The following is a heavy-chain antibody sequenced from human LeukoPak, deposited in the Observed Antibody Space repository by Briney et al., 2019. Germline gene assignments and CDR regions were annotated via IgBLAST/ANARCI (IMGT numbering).Heavy chain of an antibody. CDR1: GFTFSSYA. CDR2: ISDSGGST. V-gene: IGHV3-23*01. D-gene: IGHD2-2*01. Sequence: PGGSLRLSCAASGFTFSSYAMSWVRLAPGKGLEWVSAISDSGGSTYYADSVKGRFSISRDNSKNTLYLQMDSLRAEDTAVYYCAKDRYQLLRVCDFWGQGTLVSVSS. J-gene: IGHJ4*02. CDR3: AKDRYQLLRVCDF.